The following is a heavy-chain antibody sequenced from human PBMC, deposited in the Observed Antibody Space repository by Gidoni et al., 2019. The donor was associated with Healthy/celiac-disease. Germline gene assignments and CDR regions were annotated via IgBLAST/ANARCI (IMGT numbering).Heavy chain of an antibody. D-gene: IGHD6-13*01. Sequence: QVQLQQCGAGLLKPSETLSLTCAVYGGSFSGYYWRWTRQPPGKGLEWIGEINHSGSTNYNPSLKSRVTISVDTSKNQFSLKLSSVTAADTAVYYCARAQEKAAAGRGFSGYYYMDVWGKGTTVTVSS. V-gene: IGHV4-34*01. CDR2: INHSGST. J-gene: IGHJ6*03. CDR1: GGSFSGYY. CDR3: ARAQEKAAAGRGFSGYYYMDV.